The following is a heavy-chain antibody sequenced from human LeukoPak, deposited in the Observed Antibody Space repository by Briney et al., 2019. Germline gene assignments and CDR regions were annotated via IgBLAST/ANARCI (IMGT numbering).Heavy chain of an antibody. CDR2: ISYDGSNK. J-gene: IGHJ3*02. V-gene: IGHV3-30-3*01. D-gene: IGHD3-10*01. CDR1: GFTFSSYA. CDR3: ARVSRAFDAFDI. Sequence: GRSLRLSCAASGFTFSSYAMHWVRQAPGKGLEWVAVISYDGSNKYYADSVKGRFTISRDNSKNTLYLQMNSLRAEDTAVYYCARVSRAFDAFDIWGQGTMVTVSS.